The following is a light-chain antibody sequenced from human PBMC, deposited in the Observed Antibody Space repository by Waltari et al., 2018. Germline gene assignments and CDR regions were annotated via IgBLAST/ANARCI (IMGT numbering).Light chain of an antibody. J-gene: IGKJ1*01. CDR1: QSITNY. Sequence: DIQMTQSPSSLSASVGDRVRITCRASQSITNYLSWYQHTPGKAPKLLIYAASNLQSGVPSRFSGSGSGADFTLTISSLQPEDSATYYCQQSYSSSWTFGQGTRVEIK. CDR3: QQSYSSSWT. V-gene: IGKV1-39*01. CDR2: AAS.